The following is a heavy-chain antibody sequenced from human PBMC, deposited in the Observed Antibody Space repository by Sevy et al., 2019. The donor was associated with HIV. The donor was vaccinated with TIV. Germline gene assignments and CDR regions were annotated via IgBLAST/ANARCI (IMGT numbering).Heavy chain of an antibody. Sequence: GGSLRLSCAASGFTFSSYAMHWVRQAPGKGLEWVAVISCDGSNKDYADSVKGRFTISRDNSKNTLYLQMNSLRAEDTAVYYSARDIVVVVAATPYYYYGIDVWGQGTTVTVSS. V-gene: IGHV3-30*04. CDR1: GFTFSSYA. J-gene: IGHJ6*02. CDR2: ISCDGSNK. CDR3: ARDIVVVVAATPYYYYGIDV. D-gene: IGHD2-15*01.